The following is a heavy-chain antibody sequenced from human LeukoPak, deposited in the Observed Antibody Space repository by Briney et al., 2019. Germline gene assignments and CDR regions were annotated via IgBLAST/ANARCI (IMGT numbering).Heavy chain of an antibody. D-gene: IGHD3-10*01. Sequence: SETLSLTCAVSGGSIGSSNWWSWVRQPPGKGLEWIGEIYHSGSTNYNPSLKSRVTILVDKSKNQFSLKLSSVNAADTAVYYCARSISAMVRGAPYYRGQGTLVTVSS. J-gene: IGHJ4*02. CDR3: ARSISAMVRGAPYY. V-gene: IGHV4-4*02. CDR1: GGSIGSSNW. CDR2: IYHSGST.